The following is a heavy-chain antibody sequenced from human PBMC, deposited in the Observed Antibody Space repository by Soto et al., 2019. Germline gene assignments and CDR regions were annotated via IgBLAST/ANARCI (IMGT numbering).Heavy chain of an antibody. CDR3: ARQIYDSDTGPNFQYYFDS. D-gene: IGHD3-22*01. J-gene: IGHJ4*02. CDR2: IDPSDSQT. CDR1: GYSFAGYW. V-gene: IGHV5-10-1*01. Sequence: GEALKISGKGSGYSFAGYWITWVRPKPGKGLEWMGRIDPSDSQTYYSPSFRGHVTISATKSITTVFLQWSSLRASDTAMYYCARQIYDSDTGPNFQYYFDSWGQGTPVTVSS.